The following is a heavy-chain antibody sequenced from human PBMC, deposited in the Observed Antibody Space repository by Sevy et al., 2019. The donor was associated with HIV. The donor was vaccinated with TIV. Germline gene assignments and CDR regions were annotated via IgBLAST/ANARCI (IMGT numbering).Heavy chain of an antibody. Sequence: GGSLRLSCAASGFPVSSNYMSWVRQAPGKGLEWVSVIYSDGSTYHADSVKGRFTISRDNSKNTLYLQMNSLRDEDTAVYYCARGKSGYGYGLDYWGQGTLVTVSS. CDR1: GFPVSSNY. V-gene: IGHV3-66*01. CDR3: ARGKSGYGYGLDY. D-gene: IGHD5-18*01. J-gene: IGHJ4*02. CDR2: IYSDGST.